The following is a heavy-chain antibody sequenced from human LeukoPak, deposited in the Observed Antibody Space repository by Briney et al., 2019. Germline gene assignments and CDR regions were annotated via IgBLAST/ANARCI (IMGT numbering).Heavy chain of an antibody. V-gene: IGHV4-30-2*01. J-gene: IGHJ3*02. CDR2: IYHSGST. CDR1: GGSISSGGYS. D-gene: IGHD3-10*01. Sequence: SETLSLTRAVSGGSISSGGYSWSWIRQPPGKGLEWIGYIYHSGSTYYNPSLKSRVTISVDRSKNQFSLKLSSVTAADTAVYYCARGGGGEDAFDIWGQGTMVTVSS. CDR3: ARGGGGEDAFDI.